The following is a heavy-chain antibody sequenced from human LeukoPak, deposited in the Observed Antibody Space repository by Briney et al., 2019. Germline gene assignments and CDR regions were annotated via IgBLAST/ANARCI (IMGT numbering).Heavy chain of an antibody. CDR1: GFTFSSHG. D-gene: IGHD6-19*01. Sequence: GGSLRLSCAASGFTFSSHGMHWVRQAPGKGLEWVAVISYDGSNKYYADSVKGRFTISRDNSKNTLYLQMNSLRAEDTAVYYCAKASPYSIAVIDYWGQGTLVTVSS. CDR2: ISYDGSNK. CDR3: AKASPYSIAVIDY. V-gene: IGHV3-30*18. J-gene: IGHJ4*02.